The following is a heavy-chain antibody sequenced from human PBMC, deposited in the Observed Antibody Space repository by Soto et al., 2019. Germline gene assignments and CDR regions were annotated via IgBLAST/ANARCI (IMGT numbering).Heavy chain of an antibody. CDR2: IYSGGST. V-gene: IGHV3-53*02. CDR3: ARVLSEHYGDSYYFDY. CDR1: GFTVSSNY. J-gene: IGHJ4*02. Sequence: EVQLVETGGGLIQPGGSLRLSCAASGFTVSSNYMSWVRQAPGKGLEWVSVIYSGGSTYYADSVKGRFTISRDNSKNTLYLQMNSLRAEDTAVYYCARVLSEHYGDSYYFDYWGQGTLVTVSS. D-gene: IGHD4-17*01.